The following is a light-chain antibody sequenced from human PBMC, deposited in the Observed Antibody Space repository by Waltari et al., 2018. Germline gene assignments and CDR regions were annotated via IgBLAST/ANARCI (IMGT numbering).Light chain of an antibody. CDR2: GAF. J-gene: IGKJ2*01. V-gene: IGKV3-20*01. Sequence: EIVFTQSPGTLSLSPGEIATLSCRASQSISSTYLAWYQQKSGQAPRLLIYGAFNRATGIPDRFSGSGSGTDFTLTISGLDPEDFAVYYCQQYVESPPPLMYTFGQGTKLEIK. CDR1: QSISSTY. CDR3: QQYVESPPPLMYT.